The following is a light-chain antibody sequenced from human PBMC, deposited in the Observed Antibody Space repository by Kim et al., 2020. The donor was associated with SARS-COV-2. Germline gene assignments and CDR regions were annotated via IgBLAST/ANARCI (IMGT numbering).Light chain of an antibody. CDR2: VGTGGIVG. J-gene: IGLJ3*02. Sequence: CTLSSGYSKYKVDWYQQRPWKCPRFVMRVGTGGIVGSKGDGIPDRFAVLGSGLNRYLTIKNIQEEDESDYHCGADHGSGSNFVRVFGGGTQLTVL. CDR3: GADHGSGSNFVRV. CDR1: SGYSKYK. V-gene: IGLV9-49*01.